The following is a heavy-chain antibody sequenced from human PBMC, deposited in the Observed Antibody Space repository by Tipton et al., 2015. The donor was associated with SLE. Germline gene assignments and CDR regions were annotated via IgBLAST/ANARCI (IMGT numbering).Heavy chain of an antibody. CDR3: GRARVGMGYVFDL. Sequence: TLSLTCVVHGESFSGHYWSWIRQPPGKGLEWIGENNDVGSATYNPSLKSRVTISVDLSKNQFSLRLTSVTAADTALYYCGRARVGMGYVFDLWGQGTMVTVSS. CDR2: NNDVGSA. CDR1: GESFSGHY. V-gene: IGHV4-34*01. D-gene: IGHD5-24*01. J-gene: IGHJ3*01.